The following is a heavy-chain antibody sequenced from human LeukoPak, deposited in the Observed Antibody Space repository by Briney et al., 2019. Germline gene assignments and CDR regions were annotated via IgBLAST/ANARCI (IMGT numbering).Heavy chain of an antibody. CDR2: IFHSGRT. CDR3: TRERGVGVGEVGNLDS. V-gene: IGHV4-38-2*02. Sequence: SETLSLTCSVSGYSISRNYWWGWIRQPPGKGLEWMGSIFHSGRTDYNPSLKGRITISLDATKNQFSLKLSSVTAADTAIYYCTRERGVGVGEVGNLDSWGQGALVIVSS. D-gene: IGHD3-10*01. J-gene: IGHJ4*02. CDR1: GYSISRNYW.